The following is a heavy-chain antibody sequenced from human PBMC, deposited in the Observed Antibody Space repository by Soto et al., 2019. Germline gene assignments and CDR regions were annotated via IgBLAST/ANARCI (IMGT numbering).Heavy chain of an antibody. V-gene: IGHV3-33*01. CDR3: ATGQTAMANCFDY. J-gene: IGHJ4*02. CDR2: IWYDGSNE. D-gene: IGHD5-18*01. Sequence: GGSLRLSCAASGFSFSSYGMHWVRQAPGKGLEWVAVIWYDGSNEYYADSVKGRFSISRDNSKNTLFLQMSRLKVEDTALYYCATGQTAMANCFDYCGQGTLVTVSS. CDR1: GFSFSSYG.